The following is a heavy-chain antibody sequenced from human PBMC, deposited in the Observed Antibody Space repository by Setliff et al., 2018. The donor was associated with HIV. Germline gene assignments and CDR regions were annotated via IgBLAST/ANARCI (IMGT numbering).Heavy chain of an antibody. CDR1: RGSFSGYY. CDR3: STTASNGYPWALDI. J-gene: IGHJ3*02. V-gene: IGHV3-15*01. Sequence: ETLSLTCAVFRGSFSGYYWTWIRQAPGKGLEWVGRIKRTNDGGTTDYAAPVKGRFTISRDDSKNTLYLQMNSLKTEDTAVYYCSTTASNGYPWALDIWGQGTMVTVSS. CDR2: IKRTNDGGTT. D-gene: IGHD3-22*01.